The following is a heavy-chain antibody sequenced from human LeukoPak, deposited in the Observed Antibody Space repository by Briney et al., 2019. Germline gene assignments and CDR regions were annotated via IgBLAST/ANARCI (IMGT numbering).Heavy chain of an antibody. CDR3: AVVVVAATGFFGWFDP. CDR2: INPNSGGT. J-gene: IGHJ5*02. V-gene: IGHV1-2*02. D-gene: IGHD2-15*01. Sequence: AASVKVSCKASGYTFTGYHMHWVRQAPGQGLEWMGLINPNSGGTNYAQKFQGRVTMTRDTSISTAYMELSRLRTDDTAVYYCAVVVVAATGFFGWFDPWGQGTLVTVSS. CDR1: GYTFTGYH.